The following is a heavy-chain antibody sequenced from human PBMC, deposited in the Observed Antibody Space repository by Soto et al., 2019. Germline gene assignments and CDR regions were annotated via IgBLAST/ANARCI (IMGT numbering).Heavy chain of an antibody. CDR2: ISYDGSNK. Sequence: QVQLVESGGGVVQPGRSLRLSCAASGFTFSSYAMHWVRQAPGKGLEWVAVISYDGSNKYYADSVKGRFTISRDNSKNTLYLQMNSLRAEDTAVYYCARDSNYDSSCCYLPDAFDIWGQGTMVTVSS. D-gene: IGHD3-22*01. J-gene: IGHJ3*02. CDR3: ARDSNYDSSCCYLPDAFDI. V-gene: IGHV3-30-3*01. CDR1: GFTFSSYA.